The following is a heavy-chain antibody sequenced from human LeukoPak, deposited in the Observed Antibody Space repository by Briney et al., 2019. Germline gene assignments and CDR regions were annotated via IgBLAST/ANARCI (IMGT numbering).Heavy chain of an antibody. D-gene: IGHD4-23*01. CDR3: ARDRWRSYYYYGMDV. CDR1: GFTFSSYS. V-gene: IGHV3-21*01. J-gene: IGHJ6*02. Sequence: PGGSLRLSCAASGFTFSSYSMNWVRHAPGKGLEWVSSISSSSSYIYYADSVKGRFTISRDNAKNSLYLQMNSLRAEDTAVYYCARDRWRSYYYYGMDVWGQGTTVTVSS. CDR2: ISSSSSYI.